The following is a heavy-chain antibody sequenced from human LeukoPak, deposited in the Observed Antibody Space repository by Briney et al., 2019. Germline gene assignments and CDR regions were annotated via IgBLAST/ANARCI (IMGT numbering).Heavy chain of an antibody. CDR2: FDGNGPNT. D-gene: IGHD2-8*02. CDR3: AKPRTTGLGWAQFDY. J-gene: IGHJ4*02. Sequence: GGSLRLSCAASGFTFSSLAMTWVCQAPGKGLEWVSGFDGNGPNTYYADSVKGRWTISRDNSRNTLYLEMNSLRPEDTAIYYCAKPRTTGLGWAQFDYWGQGSLVTVSS. CDR1: GFTFSSLA. V-gene: IGHV3-23*01.